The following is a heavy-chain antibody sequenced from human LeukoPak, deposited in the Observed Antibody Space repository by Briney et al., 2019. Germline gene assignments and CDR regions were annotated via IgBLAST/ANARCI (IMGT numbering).Heavy chain of an antibody. D-gene: IGHD3-9*01. J-gene: IGHJ4*02. CDR1: GGSISSYY. Sequence: SETLSLTCTVSGGSISSYYWSWIRQPPGKGLEWIGYIYYSGSTNYNPSLKSRVTISVDTSKNQFSLKLSSVTAADTAVYYGARGRYFDWLIWGQGTLVTVSS. CDR3: ARGRYFDWLI. V-gene: IGHV4-59*01. CDR2: IYYSGST.